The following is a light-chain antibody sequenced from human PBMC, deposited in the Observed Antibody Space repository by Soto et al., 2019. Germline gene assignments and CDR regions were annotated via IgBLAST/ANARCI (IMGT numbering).Light chain of an antibody. CDR1: GRDIGAYNY. J-gene: IGLJ1*01. V-gene: IGLV2-14*01. Sequence: QSVLTQPASVSGSPGQSITISCTGSGRDIGAYNYVSWYQQHPGKAPKLIIYEVENRPSGVSNRFSASKSAFTASLTISGLQAEDEADYYCSSYTTSYFYVFGP. CDR2: EVE. CDR3: SSYTTSYFYV.